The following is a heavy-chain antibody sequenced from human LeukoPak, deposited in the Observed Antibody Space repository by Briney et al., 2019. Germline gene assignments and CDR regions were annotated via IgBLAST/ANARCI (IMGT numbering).Heavy chain of an antibody. Sequence: ASVKVSRKTSGFTFNTYGIAWVRQAPGQGLEWMGWISAYNGNTNYAQNLQDRVTMTTDTSTTTAYMELRGLRSDDTAVYYCAREGSLHHSGDYYLSWFDPWGQGTLVTVSS. CDR2: ISAYNGNT. CDR3: AREGSLHHSGDYYLSWFDP. CDR1: GFTFNTYG. D-gene: IGHD3-22*01. V-gene: IGHV1-18*01. J-gene: IGHJ5*02.